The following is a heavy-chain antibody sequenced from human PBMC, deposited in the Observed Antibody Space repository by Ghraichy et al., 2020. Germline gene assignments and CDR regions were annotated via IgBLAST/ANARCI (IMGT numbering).Heavy chain of an antibody. CDR3: AREGGDYYGSGSYWSHY. J-gene: IGHJ4*02. D-gene: IGHD3-10*01. CDR1: GYTFTGYY. Sequence: ASVKVSCKASGYTFTGYYMHWVRQAPGQGLEWMGWINPNSGGTNYAQKFQGRVTMTRDTSISTAYMELSRLRSDDTAVYYCAREGGDYYGSGSYWSHYWGQGTLVTVSS. V-gene: IGHV1-2*02. CDR2: INPNSGGT.